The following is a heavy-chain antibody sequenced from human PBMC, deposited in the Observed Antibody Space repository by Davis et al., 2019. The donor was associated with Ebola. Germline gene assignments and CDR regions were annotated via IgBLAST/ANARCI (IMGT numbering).Heavy chain of an antibody. CDR3: AKVHPPTTVTTGWFDP. Sequence: GESLKISCAASGFIFSSYAMSWVRQAPGKGLEWVSSISVRSITYHADSVEGRFTISRDNSKNTLYLQMNSLRAEDTAVYYCAKVHPPTTVTTGWFDPWGQGTRVTVAS. CDR2: ISVRSIT. CDR1: GFIFSSYA. D-gene: IGHD4-17*01. V-gene: IGHV3-23*01. J-gene: IGHJ5*02.